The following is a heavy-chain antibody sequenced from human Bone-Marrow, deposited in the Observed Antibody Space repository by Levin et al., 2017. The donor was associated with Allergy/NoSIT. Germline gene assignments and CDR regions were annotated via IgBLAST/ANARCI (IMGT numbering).Heavy chain of an antibody. CDR1: GFTFSSYA. CDR3: ARAPPWDIFWFDP. Sequence: PGGSLRLSCAASGFTFSSYAMHWVRQAPGKGLEYVSAISSNGGSTYYANSVKGRFTISRDNSKNTLYLQMGSLRAEDMAVYYCARAPPWDIFWFDPWGQGTLVTVSS. D-gene: IGHD3-9*01. V-gene: IGHV3-64*01. CDR2: ISSNGGST. J-gene: IGHJ5*02.